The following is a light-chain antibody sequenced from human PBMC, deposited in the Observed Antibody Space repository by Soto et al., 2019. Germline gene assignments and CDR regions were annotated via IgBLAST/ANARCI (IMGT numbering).Light chain of an antibody. V-gene: IGKV1-5*03. Sequence: DVQMTQSPSTLSASVGDRVTITCRASQSISTWLAWYQQKPGKAPNLLIYKASSLKSGVPSRFSGSGSGTEFTLTINSLQPDDFATYYCQQYNSYWTCGQGTKVEIK. CDR3: QQYNSYWT. J-gene: IGKJ1*01. CDR2: KAS. CDR1: QSISTW.